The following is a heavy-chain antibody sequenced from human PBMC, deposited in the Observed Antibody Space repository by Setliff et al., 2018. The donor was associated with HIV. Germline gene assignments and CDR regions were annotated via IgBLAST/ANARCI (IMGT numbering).Heavy chain of an antibody. D-gene: IGHD4-17*01. V-gene: IGHV1-2*06. CDR1: GGTFSSYA. Sequence: ASVKVSCKASGGTFSSYAISWVRQAPGQGLEWMGRINPNSGDTNYAQKFQGRVTMTRDTSISTAYMELSRLRSDDTAVYYCARSTTADWGQGTLVTVSS. CDR3: ARSTTAD. CDR2: INPNSGDT. J-gene: IGHJ4*02.